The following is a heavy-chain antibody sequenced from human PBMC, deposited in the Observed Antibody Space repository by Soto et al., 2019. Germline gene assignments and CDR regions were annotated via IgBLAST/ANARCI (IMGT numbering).Heavy chain of an antibody. D-gene: IGHD1-1*01. Sequence: GGSLRLSCAASGFTFSSCAMHWVRQAPGKGLEWVAVISYDGSNKYYADSVKGRFTISRDNSKNTLYLQMNSLRAEDTAVYYCARALGGVRKSVFDYWGQGTLVTVSS. V-gene: IGHV3-30-3*01. CDR3: ARALGGVRKSVFDY. CDR2: ISYDGSNK. J-gene: IGHJ4*02. CDR1: GFTFSSCA.